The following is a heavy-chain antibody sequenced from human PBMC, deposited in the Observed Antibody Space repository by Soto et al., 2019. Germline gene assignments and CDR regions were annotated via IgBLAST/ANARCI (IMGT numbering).Heavy chain of an antibody. V-gene: IGHV3-21*01. Sequence: PAGSLRLSCAASGFTFSSHSINWDRQDPGKGLEWVSSISSSSSYIYYADSVKGRFTISRDNAKNSLYLQMNSLRAEDTAVYYCARDPRSIAARPFDYRGQGTLVTLSS. CDR3: ARDPRSIAARPFDY. J-gene: IGHJ4*02. D-gene: IGHD6-6*01. CDR2: ISSSSSYI. CDR1: GFTFSSHS.